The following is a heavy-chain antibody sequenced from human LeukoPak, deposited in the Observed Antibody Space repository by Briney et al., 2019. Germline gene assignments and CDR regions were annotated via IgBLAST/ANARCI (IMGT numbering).Heavy chain of an antibody. D-gene: IGHD6-19*01. V-gene: IGHV3-23*01. CDR2: ISGSGVST. CDR3: ARGETVAGRFDY. Sequence: GGSLRLSCAASGFTFSSYGMSWVRQAPGQGLEWVSVISGSGVSTYYADSVKGRFTISRDNSKNTLYLQMNSLRAEDTAVYYCARGETVAGRFDYWGQGTLVTVSS. J-gene: IGHJ4*02. CDR1: GFTFSSYG.